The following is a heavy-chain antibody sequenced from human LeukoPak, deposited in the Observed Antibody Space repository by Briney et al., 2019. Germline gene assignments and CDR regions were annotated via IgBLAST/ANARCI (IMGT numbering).Heavy chain of an antibody. V-gene: IGHV1-8*01. CDR1: GYTFTSYD. D-gene: IGHD3-3*01. J-gene: IGHJ6*03. CDR3: ARGKYKGFGVVNAGHYYYMDV. Sequence: ASVKVSCKASGYTFTSYDINWVRQATGQGLEWVGWMNPNSGNTGYAQKFQGRVTMTRNTSISTAYMELSSLRSEDTAVYYCARGKYKGFGVVNAGHYYYMDVWGKGTTVTVSS. CDR2: MNPNSGNT.